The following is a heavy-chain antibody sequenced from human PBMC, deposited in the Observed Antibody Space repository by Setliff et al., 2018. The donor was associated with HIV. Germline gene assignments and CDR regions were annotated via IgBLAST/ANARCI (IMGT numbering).Heavy chain of an antibody. D-gene: IGHD6-13*01. J-gene: IGHJ3*02. CDR1: GGSIRSYY. CDR3: ARRLKTTGYSSSWYSTSAFDI. Sequence: SETLSLTCNVSGGSIRSYYWSWIRQPAGRGLEWIGRIYTSGSTNYNPSLKSRVTLSVDTSKNQFSLKLSSVTAADTAVYYCARRLKTTGYSSSWYSTSAFDIWGQGTMVTVSS. V-gene: IGHV4-4*07. CDR2: IYTSGST.